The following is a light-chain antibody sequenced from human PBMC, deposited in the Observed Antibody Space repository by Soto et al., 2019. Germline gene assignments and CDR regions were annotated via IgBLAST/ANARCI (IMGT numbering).Light chain of an antibody. CDR3: QQYGSSQLT. J-gene: IGKJ4*01. CDR2: GAS. V-gene: IGKV3-20*01. Sequence: EIVLTQSPGTLSLSPGERATLSCGASQRVSSSYLAWYQHKPGQAPRLLIYGASSRATAIPDRFSGSGSGTDFTLTISRLEPEDFALYYCQQYGSSQLTFGGGTKVDIK. CDR1: QRVSSSY.